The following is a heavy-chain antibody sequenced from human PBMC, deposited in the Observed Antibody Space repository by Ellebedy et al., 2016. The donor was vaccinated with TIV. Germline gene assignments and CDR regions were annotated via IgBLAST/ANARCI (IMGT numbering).Heavy chain of an antibody. CDR1: GFTFSSYA. Sequence: PGGSLRLSCAASGFTFSSYAMTWVRQAPGKGLEWVSAISGSGGSTYYADSVKGRFTTSRDNSKNTLYQQMNSLRAEDTAVYYCAKDKSGLHGMDVWGQGTMVIVSS. V-gene: IGHV3-23*01. J-gene: IGHJ6*02. D-gene: IGHD3-3*01. CDR3: AKDKSGLHGMDV. CDR2: ISGSGGST.